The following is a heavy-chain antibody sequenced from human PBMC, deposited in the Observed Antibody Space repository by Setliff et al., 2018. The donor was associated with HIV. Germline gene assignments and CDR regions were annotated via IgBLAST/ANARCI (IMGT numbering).Heavy chain of an antibody. J-gene: IGHJ4*02. V-gene: IGHV4-39*01. CDR1: GGSINSRSYY. CDR2: IYFSGTP. Sequence: KTSETLFLTCTVSGGSINSRSYYWAWIRQPPGKGLEWVASIYFSGTPYYNPSLKNRVTISVDTSKNQFSLKLTSVAASDTAVYYCARAAAGNTGPFDLWGQGSLVTVSS. D-gene: IGHD4-17*01. CDR3: ARAAAGNTGPFDL.